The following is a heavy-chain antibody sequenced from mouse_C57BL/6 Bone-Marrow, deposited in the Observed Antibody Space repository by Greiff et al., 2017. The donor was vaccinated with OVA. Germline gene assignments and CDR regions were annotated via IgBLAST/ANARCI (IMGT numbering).Heavy chain of an antibody. CDR3: ARPCNYAPFAY. D-gene: IGHD2-1*01. Sequence: EVQLQESGPGLVKPSQSLSLTCSVTGYSITSGYYWNWIRQFPGNKLEWMGYIRYDGSNNYNPSLKNRISITRDTSKNQFFRKLNSVTTEDTATYYCARPCNYAPFAYWGQGTLVTVSA. CDR1: GYSITSGYY. V-gene: IGHV3-6*01. J-gene: IGHJ3*01. CDR2: IRYDGSN.